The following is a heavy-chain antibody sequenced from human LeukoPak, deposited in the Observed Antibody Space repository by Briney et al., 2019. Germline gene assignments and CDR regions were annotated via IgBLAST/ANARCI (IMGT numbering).Heavy chain of an antibody. CDR1: GLTFSIYG. D-gene: IGHD2-21*02. J-gene: IGHJ4*02. CDR2: ISVSGTT. V-gene: IGHV3-23*01. Sequence: PGGSLRLSCAASGLTFSIYGLSWVRQAPGKGLEWVSGISVSGTTYYADSVKGRFTISRDNSKNTLFLQMNSLTAGDTAVYYCAKSSGGDYLQYFDSWGQGTLVTVSS. CDR3: AKSSGGDYLQYFDS.